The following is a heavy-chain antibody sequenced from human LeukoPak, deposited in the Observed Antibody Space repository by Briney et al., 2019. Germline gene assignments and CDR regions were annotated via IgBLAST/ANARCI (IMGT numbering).Heavy chain of an antibody. CDR2: IYYSGST. Sequence: SETLSLTCAVYGGSFSGYYWGWIRQPPGKGLEWIGSIYYSGSTYYNPSLKSRVTISVDTSKNQFSLKLSSVTAADTAVYYCARHEYSSSSVAFDIWGQGTMVTVSS. V-gene: IGHV4-34*01. CDR3: ARHEYSSSSVAFDI. D-gene: IGHD6-6*01. J-gene: IGHJ3*02. CDR1: GGSFSGYY.